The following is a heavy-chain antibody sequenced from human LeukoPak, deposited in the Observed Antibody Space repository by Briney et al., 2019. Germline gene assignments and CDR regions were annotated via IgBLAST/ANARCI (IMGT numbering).Heavy chain of an antibody. CDR2: IYYSGST. D-gene: IGHD3-10*01. Sequence: SETLSLTCTVSGGSISSSTYYWGWIRQPPGKGLEWIGNIYYSGSTYYNSSLKSRVTISVDTSKNQFSLKLSSVTAADTAVYYCARVLSSRHYYYYMDVWGKGTTVTVSS. CDR1: GGSISSSTYY. V-gene: IGHV4-39*07. CDR3: ARVLSSRHYYYYMDV. J-gene: IGHJ6*03.